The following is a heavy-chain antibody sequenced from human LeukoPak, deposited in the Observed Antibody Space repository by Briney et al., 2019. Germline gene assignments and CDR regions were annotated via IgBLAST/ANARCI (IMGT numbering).Heavy chain of an antibody. D-gene: IGHD6-13*01. CDR1: GGSISRSY. CDR3: ARDLAALGSGLDP. CDR2: IYTSGST. Sequence: SETLSLTCTVSGGSISRSYWSWIRQPAGKGLEWIGHIYTSGSTNYNPSLKSRVTISVDNSNTQFSLKLSSVTAADTAVYYCARDLAALGSGLDPWGQGILVTVSS. J-gene: IGHJ5*02. V-gene: IGHV4-4*07.